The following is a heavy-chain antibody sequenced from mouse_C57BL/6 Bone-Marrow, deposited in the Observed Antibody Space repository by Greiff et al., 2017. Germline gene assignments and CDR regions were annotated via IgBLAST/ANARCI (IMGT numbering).Heavy chain of an antibody. CDR2: IHPNSGST. Sequence: VQLQQPGAELVKPGASVKLSCKASGYTFTSYWMHWVKQRPGQGLEWIGMIHPNSGSTNYNEKFKSKATLTVDKSSSTAYMQLSSLTSEDSAVYYCAREEPNWDWFAYWGQGTLVTVSA. D-gene: IGHD4-1*01. CDR3: AREEPNWDWFAY. V-gene: IGHV1-64*01. J-gene: IGHJ3*01. CDR1: GYTFTSYW.